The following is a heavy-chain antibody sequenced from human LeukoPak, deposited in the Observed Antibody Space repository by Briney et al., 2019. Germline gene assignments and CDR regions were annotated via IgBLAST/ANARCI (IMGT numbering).Heavy chain of an antibody. CDR3: ARDNGGSYEYYGTDV. V-gene: IGHV3-21*01. CDR2: ISSSSSYI. D-gene: IGHD1-26*01. Sequence: GGSLRLSCAASGFTFSSYSMNWVRQAPGKGLEWVSSISSSSSYIYYADSVKGRFTISRDNAKNSLYLQMNSLRAEDTAVYYCARDNGGSYEYYGTDVWGQGTTVTVSS. CDR1: GFTFSSYS. J-gene: IGHJ6*02.